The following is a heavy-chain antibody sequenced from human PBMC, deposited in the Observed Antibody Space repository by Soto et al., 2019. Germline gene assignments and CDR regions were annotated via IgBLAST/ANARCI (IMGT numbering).Heavy chain of an antibody. D-gene: IGHD5-12*01. J-gene: IGHJ4*02. CDR3: ARHTDIMSSTVYN. CDR2: IYHSGST. CDR1: GGSISTYY. Sequence: QVQLQESGPGLVKPSETLSLTCTVSGGSISTYYWSWVRQPPGKGLEWIGYIYHSGSTNYNPSLESRVTMSVDTSKNQFSLKLSSVAAADTAVYYCARHTDIMSSTVYNWGQGILVTVSS. V-gene: IGHV4-59*08.